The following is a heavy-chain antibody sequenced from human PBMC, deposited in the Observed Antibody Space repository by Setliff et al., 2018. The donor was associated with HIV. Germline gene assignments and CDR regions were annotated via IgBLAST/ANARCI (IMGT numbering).Heavy chain of an antibody. CDR2: IQQDGDEI. CDR1: GFTFSTYW. D-gene: IGHD1-26*01. CDR3: ARDPILGGPDFFDY. Sequence: GGSLRLSCAASGFTFSTYWMTWVRQAPGQGLEWVANIQQDGDEIYYLDSVKGRFTISRDNAKNSLYLQMVSLRVEDTAVYYCARDPILGGPDFFDYWGQGTLVTVSS. J-gene: IGHJ4*02. V-gene: IGHV3-7*01.